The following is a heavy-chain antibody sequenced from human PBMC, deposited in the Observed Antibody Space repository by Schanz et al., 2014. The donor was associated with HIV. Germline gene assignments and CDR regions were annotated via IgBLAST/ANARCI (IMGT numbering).Heavy chain of an antibody. J-gene: IGHJ6*02. CDR1: GYTFINYG. V-gene: IGHV1-18*01. Sequence: QVQLLQPGAELKKPGASVKVSCKASGYTFINYGISWVRQAPGQGLEWMGWISGYNGNTNYAQKIQGRVTMTRDTSTTTAYMELRGLRPDDTAIYYCARDGEPYGIDVRGQGTPVTVSS. D-gene: IGHD2-21*01. CDR2: ISGYNGNT. CDR3: ARDGEPYGIDV.